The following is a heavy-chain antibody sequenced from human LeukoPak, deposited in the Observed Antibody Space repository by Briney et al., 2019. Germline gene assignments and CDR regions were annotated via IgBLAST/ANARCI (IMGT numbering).Heavy chain of an antibody. V-gene: IGHV4-39*01. J-gene: IGHJ4*02. Sequence: SETLSLTCTVSGDSISSNSYYWIWIRQPPGQGLEWIGSVYYSESTYYNPSLKSRVTISIDTSKNQFSLKLNSVTAADTAVYYCARHGFVVIPAAFDYWGQGTLDTVSS. CDR1: GDSISSNSYY. CDR3: ARHGFVVIPAAFDY. CDR2: VYYSEST. D-gene: IGHD2-2*01.